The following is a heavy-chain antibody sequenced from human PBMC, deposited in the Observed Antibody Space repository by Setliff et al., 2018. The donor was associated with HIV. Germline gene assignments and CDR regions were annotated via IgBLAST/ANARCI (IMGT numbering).Heavy chain of an antibody. V-gene: IGHV4-61*09. Sequence: SETLSLTCTVSGGSITSGYYYWNWIRQPAGKGLEWIGHIYTTGSTNYNPSLNSRVTISVDTSRNQFSLKMSSVTAAATAVYYCARSGSGYGANSFDIWGKGTKVTVSS. D-gene: IGHD5-12*01. J-gene: IGHJ3*02. CDR3: ARSGSGYGANSFDI. CDR1: GGSITSGYYY. CDR2: IYTTGST.